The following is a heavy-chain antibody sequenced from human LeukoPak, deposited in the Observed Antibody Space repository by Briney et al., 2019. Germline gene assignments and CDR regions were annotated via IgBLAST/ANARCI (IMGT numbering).Heavy chain of an antibody. Sequence: PGVSLRLSCAASGFTFRSYSINWVRQGPGKGLEWVSSISTGSTYIYYADSVKGRFTVSRDNAKNSLYLQMNSLRAEDTAVYYCARDLAGTGLSVFDLWGQGTMVTVSS. D-gene: IGHD1-1*01. CDR1: GFTFRSYS. CDR3: ARDLAGTGLSVFDL. V-gene: IGHV3-21*01. CDR2: ISTGSTYI. J-gene: IGHJ3*01.